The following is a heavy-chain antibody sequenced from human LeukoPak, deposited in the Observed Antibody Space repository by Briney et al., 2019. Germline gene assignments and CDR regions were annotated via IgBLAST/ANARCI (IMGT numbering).Heavy chain of an antibody. J-gene: IGHJ4*02. CDR3: ARDLAAAAHFDY. Sequence: ASVKVSCKASGYTFTGYYMHWVRQAPEQGREWMGWINPNSGGTNYAQKFQGRVTMTRDTSISTAYMELSRLRSDDTAVYYCARDLAAAAHFDYWGQGTLVTVSS. CDR2: INPNSGGT. CDR1: GYTFTGYY. D-gene: IGHD6-13*01. V-gene: IGHV1-2*02.